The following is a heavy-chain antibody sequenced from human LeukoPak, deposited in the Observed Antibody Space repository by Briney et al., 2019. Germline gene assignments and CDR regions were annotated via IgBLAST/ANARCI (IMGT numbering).Heavy chain of an antibody. J-gene: IGHJ4*02. D-gene: IGHD1-26*01. V-gene: IGHV4-59*11. Sequence: SETLSLTCSVSGGSISSHYWSWLRQPPGKGLEWIGYIYYTGSTDYNPSLKSRVTISVDTSKNQLSLKLSSVTAADAAVYYCARSDGAGATDYWGQGTLVTVSS. CDR3: ARSDGAGATDY. CDR1: GGSISSHY. CDR2: IYYTGST.